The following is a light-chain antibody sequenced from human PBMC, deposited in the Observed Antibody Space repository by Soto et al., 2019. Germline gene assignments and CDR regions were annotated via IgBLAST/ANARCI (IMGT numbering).Light chain of an antibody. V-gene: IGLV2-14*01. Sequence: QSALTQPASVSGSPGQSITISCTGTSSDVGGYNYVSWYQQHPGKAPKLMIYDVSNRPSGVSNRFSGSKSGNTASLTISGLQAEDEAEYYCSSYTSSRTLVFGTGTKLTVL. CDR1: SSDVGGYNY. CDR3: SSYTSSRTLV. J-gene: IGLJ1*01. CDR2: DVS.